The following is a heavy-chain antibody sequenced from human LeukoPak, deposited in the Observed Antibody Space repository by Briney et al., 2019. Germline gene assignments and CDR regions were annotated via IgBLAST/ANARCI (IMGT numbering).Heavy chain of an antibody. CDR3: TVQLSI. D-gene: IGHD5-24*01. CDR1: GFTFSNAW. Sequence: RAGGSLRLSCAASGFTFSNAWMSWVRQAPGKGLEWVGRILSKTDGGTTEYAAPVKGRFTISRDDSKNTLYLQMNSLKTEDTALYYCTVQLSIWGQGTLVTVSS. V-gene: IGHV3-15*01. J-gene: IGHJ4*02. CDR2: ILSKTDGGTT.